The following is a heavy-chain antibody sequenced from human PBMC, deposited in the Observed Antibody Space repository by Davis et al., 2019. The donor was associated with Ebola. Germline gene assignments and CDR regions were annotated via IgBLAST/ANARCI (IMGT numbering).Heavy chain of an antibody. CDR1: GYTFTSYA. D-gene: IGHD3-10*01. V-gene: IGHV7-4-1*02. CDR3: ARDRGLYYYYGMDV. Sequence: AASVKVSCKASGYTFTSYAMNWVRQAPGQGLEWMGWINTNTGNPTYAQGFTGRFVFSLDTSVSTAYLQISSLKAEDTAVYYCARDRGLYYYYGMDVWGQGTTVTVSS. CDR2: INTNTGNP. J-gene: IGHJ6*02.